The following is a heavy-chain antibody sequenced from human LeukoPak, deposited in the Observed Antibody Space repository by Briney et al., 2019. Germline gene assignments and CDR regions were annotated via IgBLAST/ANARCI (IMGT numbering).Heavy chain of an antibody. V-gene: IGHV3-23*01. CDR2: ITSTGDST. J-gene: IGHJ4*02. CDR1: GFTFSNYA. D-gene: IGHD5-18*01. CDR3: ARDLNNYGGLDY. Sequence: KPGGSLRLSCAASGFTFSNYAMRWVRQAPGKGLEWVSTITSTGDSTYYADSVKGRFTISRDNSKNTLYLQMGSLRAEDMAVYYCARDLNNYGGLDYWGQGTLVTVSS.